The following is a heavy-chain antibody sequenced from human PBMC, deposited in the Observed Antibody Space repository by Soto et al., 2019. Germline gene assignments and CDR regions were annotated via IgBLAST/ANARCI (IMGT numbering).Heavy chain of an antibody. CDR1: GGSIKSDYY. CDR2: KYYSGAT. CDR3: ARGRPNYFYYGLDV. Sequence: SETLSLTRTASGGSIKSDYYWAWVRQFPGGGLQWMGYKYYSGATDSDPSLERRVSFSVDMSKNQFSLNLTSVTVADTAVYYCARGRPNYFYYGLDVWGQGIPVTVSS. J-gene: IGHJ6*02. V-gene: IGHV4-30-4*01.